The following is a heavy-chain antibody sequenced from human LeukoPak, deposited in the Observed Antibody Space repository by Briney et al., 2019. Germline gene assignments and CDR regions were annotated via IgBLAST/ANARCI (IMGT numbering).Heavy chain of an antibody. J-gene: IGHJ4*02. CDR1: GFSLSGYW. CDR3: ARGGYSFDY. CDR2: LHADGNEK. Sequence: GGSLRLSCAASGFSLSGYWMSWVRQPPGKGLEWVARLHADGNEKYFVDSVKGRFTVSRDNAKNSLYLQMNRLRVEDMAVYYCARGGYSFDYRGQGTLVTVSS. D-gene: IGHD5-12*01. V-gene: IGHV3-7*01.